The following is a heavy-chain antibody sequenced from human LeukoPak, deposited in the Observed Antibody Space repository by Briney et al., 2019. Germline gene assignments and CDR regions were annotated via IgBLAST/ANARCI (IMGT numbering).Heavy chain of an antibody. D-gene: IGHD4-17*01. CDR3: AKGTAVTPLYYFDY. V-gene: IGHV3-23*01. Sequence: GGSLRLSCVASGFTFTNFAMTWVRQPPGKGLEWVSSITGSSGTTYDADSVRGRFTISRGVSKNTLYLQMNGLRAEDTATYYCAKGTAVTPLYYFDYWGQGVLVTVSS. CDR1: GFTFTNFA. CDR2: ITGSSGTT. J-gene: IGHJ4*02.